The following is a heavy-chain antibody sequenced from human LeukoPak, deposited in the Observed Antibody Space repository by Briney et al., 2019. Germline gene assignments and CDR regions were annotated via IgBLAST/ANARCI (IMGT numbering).Heavy chain of an antibody. J-gene: IGHJ4*02. V-gene: IGHV4-39*07. CDR2: IYYSGST. D-gene: IGHD5-18*01. CDR3: ARDLLLWSSGRYFDY. CDR1: GGSISGSSYY. Sequence: PSETLSLTCTVSGGSISGSSYYWGWIRQPPGKGLEWIGSIYYSGSTYYNPSLKSRVTISVDTSKNQFSLKLSSVTAADTAVYYCARDLLLWSSGRYFDYWGQGTLVTVSS.